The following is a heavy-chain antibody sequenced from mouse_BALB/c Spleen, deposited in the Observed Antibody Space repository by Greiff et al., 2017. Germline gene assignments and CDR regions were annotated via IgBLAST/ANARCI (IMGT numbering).Heavy chain of an antibody. Sequence: EVKLVESGGGLVQPGGSRKLSCAASGFTFSSFGMHWARQAPEKGLEWVAYISSGSSTIYYADTVKGRFTISRDNPKNTLFLQMTSLRSEDTAMYYCARSANWDRYAMDYWGQGTSVTVSS. D-gene: IGHD4-1*02. CDR3: ARSANWDRYAMDY. CDR2: ISSGSSTI. V-gene: IGHV5-17*02. CDR1: GFTFSSFG. J-gene: IGHJ4*01.